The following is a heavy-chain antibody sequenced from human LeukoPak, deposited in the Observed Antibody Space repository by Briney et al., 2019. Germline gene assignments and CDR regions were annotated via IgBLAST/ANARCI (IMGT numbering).Heavy chain of an antibody. CDR2: SRDKANGYTT. CDR1: GFTFSDHF. CDR3: TKPHLQRNYGDSGGY. Sequence: PGESLKISCAASGFTFSDHFMDWVRQAPGRGLEWVGRSRDKANGYTTEYAASVKGRFTISRDESSSSLFLQMNSLRTEDTAVYYCTKPHLQRNYGDSGGYWGQGTLVTVSS. J-gene: IGHJ4*02. D-gene: IGHD4-17*01. V-gene: IGHV3-72*01.